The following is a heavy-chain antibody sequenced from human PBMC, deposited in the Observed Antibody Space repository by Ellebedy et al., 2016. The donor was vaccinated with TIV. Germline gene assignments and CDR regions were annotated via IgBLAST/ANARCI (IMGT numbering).Heavy chain of an antibody. CDR3: ARRNCGGDCYGMDV. CDR2: IYHSGST. Sequence: SETLSLTCTVSGGSISSSSYYWGWIRQPPGKGLEWIGYIYHSGSTYYNPSLKSRVTISVDRSKNQFSLRLSSVTAADTAVYYCARRNCGGDCYGMDVWGQGTTVTVSS. D-gene: IGHD2-21*01. J-gene: IGHJ6*02. V-gene: IGHV4-39*07. CDR1: GGSISSSSYY.